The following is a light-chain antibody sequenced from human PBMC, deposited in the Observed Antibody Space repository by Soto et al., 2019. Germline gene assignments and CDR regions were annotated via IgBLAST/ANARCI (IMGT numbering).Light chain of an antibody. V-gene: IGLV2-14*01. CDR3: VSYTSSDTLV. CDR2: KVN. J-gene: IGLJ2*01. Sequence: QSALTQPASVSGSPGESIIIYCTGTNSDVGGYNYVSWYQHHPGKAPKLIIYKVNLRPSGVSSRFSASKSGNTASLTISGLQAEDEADYYCVSYTSSDTLVFGGGTQLTVL. CDR1: NSDVGGYNY.